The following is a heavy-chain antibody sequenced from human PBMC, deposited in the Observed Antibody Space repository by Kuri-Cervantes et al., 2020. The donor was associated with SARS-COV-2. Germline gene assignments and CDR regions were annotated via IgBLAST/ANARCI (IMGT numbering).Heavy chain of an antibody. D-gene: IGHD6-6*01. CDR1: GFTFSSYW. Sequence: GESLKISCAASGFTFSSYWMSWVRQAPGKGLEWVANIKQDGSEKYYVDSVKGRFTISRDNAKNSLYLQMNSLRAEDTAVYYCARSSIAASPGIDYWGQGTLVTISS. V-gene: IGHV3-7*01. CDR3: ARSSIAASPGIDY. CDR2: IKQDGSEK. J-gene: IGHJ4*02.